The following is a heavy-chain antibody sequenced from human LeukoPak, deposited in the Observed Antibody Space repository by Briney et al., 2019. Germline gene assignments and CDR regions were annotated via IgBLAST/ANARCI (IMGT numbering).Heavy chain of an antibody. V-gene: IGHV1-8*01. J-gene: IGHJ6*03. CDR1: GYTFTSYD. D-gene: IGHD6-6*01. CDR2: MNPNSGNT. CDR3: ARGPLAAPPYYYYYYMDV. Sequence: ASVKVSCKASGYTFTSYDINWVRQATGQGLEWIGWMNPNSGNTGYAQKFQGRVTMTRNTSISTAYMELSSLRSEDTAVYYCARGPLAAPPYYYYYYMDVWGKGTTVTVSS.